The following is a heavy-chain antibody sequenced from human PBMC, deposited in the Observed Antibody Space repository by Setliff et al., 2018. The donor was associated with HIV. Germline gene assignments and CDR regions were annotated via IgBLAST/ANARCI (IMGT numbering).Heavy chain of an antibody. D-gene: IGHD4-4*01. J-gene: IGHJ4*02. V-gene: IGHV1-2*02. CDR3: AKTSPKDGYSSDF. Sequence: ASVKVSCKASGYTFTGYYMHWVRQAPGQGLEWMGWINPNSGGANYEQVRDRVTMTTDTSTNTAYMELSSLGSDDTAVYYCAKTSPKDGYSSDFWGQGTPVTVSS. CDR2: INPNSGGA. CDR1: GYTFTGYY.